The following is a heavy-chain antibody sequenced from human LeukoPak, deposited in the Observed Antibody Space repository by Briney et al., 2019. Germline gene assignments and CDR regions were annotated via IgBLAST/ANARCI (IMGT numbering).Heavy chain of an antibody. D-gene: IGHD3-22*01. CDR2: IKQDGSEK. CDR3: ARDLYDSSGYSDY. V-gene: IGHV3-7*01. J-gene: IGHJ4*02. CDR1: GFTFSSYW. Sequence: GGSLRLSCAASGFTFSSYWMSWVRQAPGRGLEWVANIKQDGSEKYYVDSVKGRFTISRDNAKNSLYLQMNSLRAEDTAVYYCARDLYDSSGYSDYWGQGTLVTVSS.